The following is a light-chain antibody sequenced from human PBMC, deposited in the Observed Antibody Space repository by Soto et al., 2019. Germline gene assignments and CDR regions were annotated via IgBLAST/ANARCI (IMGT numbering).Light chain of an antibody. J-gene: IGKJ4*01. CDR2: DAS. CDR3: QQRSQWPPLT. CDR1: QSVSTY. V-gene: IGKV3-11*01. Sequence: EIVLTQSPATLSMSPGERATLSCRASQSVSTYLAWYQQKPGQAPRLLIFDASNRASGIPSRFSGSGSGTNFTLTISRLEPEDFAVYFCQQRSQWPPLTFVGGTKVEIK.